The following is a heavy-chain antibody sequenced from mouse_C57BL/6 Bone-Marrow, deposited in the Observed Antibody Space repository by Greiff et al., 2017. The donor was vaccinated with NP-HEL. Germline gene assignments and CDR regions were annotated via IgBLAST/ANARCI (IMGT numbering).Heavy chain of an antibody. J-gene: IGHJ3*01. CDR2: ISYDGSN. CDR3: ARGGFAY. CDR1: GYSITSCYY. V-gene: IGHV3-6*01. Sequence: EVQLVESGPGLVKPSQSLSLTCSVTGYSITSCYYWNWIRQFPGNKLEWMGYISYDGSNNYNPSLKNRISITRDTSKNQFFLKLNSVTTEDTATYDCARGGFAYWGQGTLVTVSA.